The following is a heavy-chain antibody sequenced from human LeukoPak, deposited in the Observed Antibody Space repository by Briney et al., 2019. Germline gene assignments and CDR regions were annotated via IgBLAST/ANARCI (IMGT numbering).Heavy chain of an antibody. CDR3: ERPYCSSPVCYWYFDY. CDR1: GFDFRRYW. Sequence: GGSLRLSCAASGFDFRRYWMHWVRQTPGKGLVWVSRIKFDGNITAYADSVKGRFTISRDNAKNTLYLQMDGLRAEDTAVYYCERPYCSSPVCYWYFDYWGQGTLVSVSS. V-gene: IGHV3-74*01. J-gene: IGHJ4*02. D-gene: IGHD2-2*01. CDR2: IKFDGNIT.